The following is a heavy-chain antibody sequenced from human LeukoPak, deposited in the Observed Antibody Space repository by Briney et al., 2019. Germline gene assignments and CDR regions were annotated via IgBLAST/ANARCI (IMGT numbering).Heavy chain of an antibody. CDR2: IDGSGDKT. CDR1: GFTFSNFA. V-gene: IGHV3-23*01. D-gene: IGHD3-16*01. Sequence: PGGSLRLSCAASGFTFSNFAIRWVRQVPGKGLEWVSSIDGSGDKTHYPDSVRGRFTVSRDNSKNTLYLQMNSLRVEDTATYFCAKVQFKGGPIDYWGQGTPVIVSS. J-gene: IGHJ4*02. CDR3: AKVQFKGGPIDY.